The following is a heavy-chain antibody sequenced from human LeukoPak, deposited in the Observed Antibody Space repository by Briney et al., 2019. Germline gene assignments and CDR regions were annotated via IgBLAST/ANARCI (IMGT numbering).Heavy chain of an antibody. Sequence: SETLSLTCAVYGGSFSRYYWSWIRQSPGKGLEWIAEIDHRGDTNYNPSVKTRVTISVDTSKNQFSLKVRSLSAAGTAVYYCARGATISETGYFDFWGQGTLVTVSS. V-gene: IGHV4-34*01. CDR3: ARGATISETGYFDF. J-gene: IGHJ4*03. CDR2: IDHRGDT. CDR1: GGSFSRYY. D-gene: IGHD5-24*01.